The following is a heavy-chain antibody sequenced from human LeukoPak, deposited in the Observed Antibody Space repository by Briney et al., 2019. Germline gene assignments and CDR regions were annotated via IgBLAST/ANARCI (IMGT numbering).Heavy chain of an antibody. D-gene: IGHD3-22*01. Sequence: SETLSLTCTVSGGSISSYYWSWIRQPAGKGLEWIGRIYTSGSTNYNPSLKSRVTMSVDTSKNQFSLKLSSVTAADTAVYYCASSQNYYDSSGSFDYWGQGTLVTVSS. CDR3: ASSQNYYDSSGSFDY. J-gene: IGHJ4*02. CDR2: IYTSGST. CDR1: GGSISSYY. V-gene: IGHV4-4*07.